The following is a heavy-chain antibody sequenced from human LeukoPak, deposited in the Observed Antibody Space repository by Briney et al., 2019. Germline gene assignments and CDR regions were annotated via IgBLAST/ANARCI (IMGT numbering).Heavy chain of an antibody. Sequence: SETLSLTCTVSGGSISSGDYYWSWIRQPPGKGLEWIGYIYYSGSTYYNPSLKSRVTISVDTSKNQFSLKLSSVTAADTAVYYCARRSHMSSGRWFDPWGQGTLVTVSS. D-gene: IGHD6-25*01. CDR1: GGSISSGDYY. J-gene: IGHJ5*02. CDR3: ARRSHMSSGRWFDP. CDR2: IYYSGST. V-gene: IGHV4-30-4*08.